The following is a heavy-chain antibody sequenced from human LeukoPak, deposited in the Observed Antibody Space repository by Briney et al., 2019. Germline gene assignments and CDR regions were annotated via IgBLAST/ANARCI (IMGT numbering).Heavy chain of an antibody. CDR3: ARNSRLDV. V-gene: IGHV3-48*02. Sequence: SGGSLRLSCAVSGFTFSTYSMNWVRQAPGKGLEWVSYISSSSSTIYYTDSVKGRFTISRDNAKNSLYLQMNSLIDEDTAVYFCARNSRLDVWGQGTTVTVSS. D-gene: IGHD5-12*01. CDR1: GFTFSTYS. J-gene: IGHJ6*02. CDR2: ISSSSSTI.